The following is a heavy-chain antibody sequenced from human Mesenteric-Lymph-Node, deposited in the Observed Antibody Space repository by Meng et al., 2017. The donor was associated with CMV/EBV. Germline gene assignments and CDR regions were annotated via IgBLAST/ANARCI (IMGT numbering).Heavy chain of an antibody. CDR3: AKSIAVAGSDAFDI. CDR2: ISWNSGSI. CDR1: GFTVSSNY. J-gene: IGHJ3*02. Sequence: GGSLRLSCAASGFTVSSNYMNWVRQAPGKGLEWVSGISWNSGSIGYADSVKGRFTISRDNAKNSLDLQMNSLRAEDTAVYYCAKSIAVAGSDAFDIWGQGTMVTVSS. D-gene: IGHD6-19*01. V-gene: IGHV3-9*01.